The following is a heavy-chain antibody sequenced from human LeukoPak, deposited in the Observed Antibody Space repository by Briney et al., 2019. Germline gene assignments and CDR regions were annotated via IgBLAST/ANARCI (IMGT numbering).Heavy chain of an antibody. CDR3: AIDRKSTMVTTGA. V-gene: IGHV3-23*01. Sequence: GGSLRLSCAASGFTFNMYAMSWVRQAPGKGLEWVSGTSGSGGSTDYADSVKGRFTISRDNSKNTLFLQMNNLRAEDTAVYYCAIDRKSTMVTTGAWGQGTLVTVSS. J-gene: IGHJ5*02. CDR1: GFTFNMYA. CDR2: TSGSGGST. D-gene: IGHD4-17*01.